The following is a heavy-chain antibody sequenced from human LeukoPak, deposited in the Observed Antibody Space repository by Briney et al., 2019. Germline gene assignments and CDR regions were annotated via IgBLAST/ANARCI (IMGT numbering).Heavy chain of an antibody. J-gene: IGHJ6*03. CDR2: ISSSSSYI. CDR3: ARGHPSLYYMDV. V-gene: IGHV3-21*01. Sequence: PGGSLRLSCAASGFTFSSYGMNWVRQAPGKGLEWVSSISSSSSYIYYADSVKGRFTISRDNAKNSLYLQMNSLRAEDTAVYYCARGHPSLYYMDVWGKGTTVTVSS. CDR1: GFTFSSYG.